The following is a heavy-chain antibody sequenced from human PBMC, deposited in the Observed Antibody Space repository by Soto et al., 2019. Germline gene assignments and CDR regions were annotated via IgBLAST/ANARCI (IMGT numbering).Heavy chain of an antibody. Sequence: AXGSLGLSCVGSGFIFSNNGMHWVRQTPGKGLEWVAFMSYDGSDTFYADSVKSRFTISRDNSKNTLFLHMSNLRAEDTAMYYCTIVRVADSALDHWGQGTLVTVSS. CDR2: MSYDGSDT. CDR3: TIVRVADSALDH. V-gene: IGHV3-30*02. D-gene: IGHD3-10*02. J-gene: IGHJ4*02. CDR1: GFIFSNNG.